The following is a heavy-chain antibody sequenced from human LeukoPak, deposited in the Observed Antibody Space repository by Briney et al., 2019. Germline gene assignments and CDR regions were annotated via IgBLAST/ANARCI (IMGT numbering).Heavy chain of an antibody. Sequence: PSETLSLTCTVSGGSISSYYWSWIRQPAGKGLDWIGRIYTSGSTNYNPSLKSRVTMSVDTSKNQFSLKLSSVTAADTAVYYCARRKRPRDAFDIWGQGTMVTVSS. CDR2: IYTSGST. J-gene: IGHJ3*02. CDR3: ARRKRPRDAFDI. CDR1: GGSISSYY. V-gene: IGHV4-4*07.